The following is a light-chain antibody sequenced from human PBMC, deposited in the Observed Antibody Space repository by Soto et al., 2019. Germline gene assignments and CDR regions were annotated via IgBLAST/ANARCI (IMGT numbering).Light chain of an antibody. CDR3: QQYNSYPWT. Sequence: DIQMTQSPSTLSASIGDRVVITCRASESISSWSAWYQQKPGKAPKLLIYDVSSLESGVPSRFSGSGSGTEFTLTISSLQPDDFATYYCQQYNSYPWTFGQGTKVDIK. CDR2: DVS. J-gene: IGKJ1*01. CDR1: ESISSW. V-gene: IGKV1-5*01.